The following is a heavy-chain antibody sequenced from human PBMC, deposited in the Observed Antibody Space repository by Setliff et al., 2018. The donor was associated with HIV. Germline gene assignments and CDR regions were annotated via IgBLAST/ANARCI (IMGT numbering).Heavy chain of an antibody. D-gene: IGHD3-3*01. CDR3: ARVAWYYSFWSGLGDAFDI. V-gene: IGHV1-69*05. J-gene: IGHJ3*02. CDR2: IIPISGTA. Sequence: SVKVSCKASGGTFSNYGMSWVRQAPGQGLEWMGGIIPISGTANYAQKFRGRVTITTDESTSTAYMELSGLRSEDTAVYYCARVAWYYSFWSGLGDAFDIWGQGTMVTVSS. CDR1: GGTFSNYG.